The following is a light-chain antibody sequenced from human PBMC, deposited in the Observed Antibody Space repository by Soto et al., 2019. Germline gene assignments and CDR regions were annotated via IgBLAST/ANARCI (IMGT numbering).Light chain of an antibody. CDR1: QSVSSY. J-gene: IGKJ1*01. Sequence: DIVLTQSPGTLSLSPGERATLSCRASQSVSSYLAWYQQKPGQAPRLLIYDASSRATGIPDRFSGSGSGTDFTLTISRLEPEDFAIYYCQQYGSSPRAFGQGTKVEIK. CDR3: QQYGSSPRA. CDR2: DAS. V-gene: IGKV3-20*01.